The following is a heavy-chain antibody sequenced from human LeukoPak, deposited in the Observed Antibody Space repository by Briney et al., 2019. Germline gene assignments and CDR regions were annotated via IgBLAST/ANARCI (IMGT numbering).Heavy chain of an antibody. J-gene: IGHJ4*02. D-gene: IGHD6-13*01. Sequence: GASVKVSCKASGGTFSSYAISWVRQAPGQGLEWMGRIIPILGIANYAQKFQGRVTITADKSTSTAYMELSNLRAEDTAVYYCARDSSAAAADYYFDYWGQGTLVTVSS. CDR3: ARDSSAAAADYYFDY. CDR2: IIPILGIA. V-gene: IGHV1-69*04. CDR1: GGTFSSYA.